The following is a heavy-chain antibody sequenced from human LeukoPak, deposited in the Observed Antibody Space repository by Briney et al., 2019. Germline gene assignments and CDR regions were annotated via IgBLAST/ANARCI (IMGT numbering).Heavy chain of an antibody. D-gene: IGHD5/OR15-5a*01. Sequence: GGSLRLSCAASGFTFSNFAMSWVRQAPGKGLEWVSSISDSESGGSTYYADSVKGRFTISRDNSKDMMYLQMNSLRAEDTAVYHCAKEEIGVYAYWGQGTLVTVSS. V-gene: IGHV3-23*01. CDR3: AKEEIGVYAY. J-gene: IGHJ4*02. CDR2: ISDSESGGST. CDR1: GFTFSNFA.